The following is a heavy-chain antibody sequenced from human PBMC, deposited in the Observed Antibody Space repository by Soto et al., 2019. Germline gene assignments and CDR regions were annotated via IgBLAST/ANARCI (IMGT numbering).Heavy chain of an antibody. Sequence: SVKVSCEASGGTFSSYAISCVRQAPGQGLEWMGGIIPIFGTANYAQKFQGRVTITADESTSTAYMELSSLRSEDTAVYYCARGPKCSGGSCYSSLDYWGQGTLVTVSS. CDR1: GGTFSSYA. D-gene: IGHD2-15*01. V-gene: IGHV1-69*13. CDR2: IIPIFGTA. CDR3: ARGPKCSGGSCYSSLDY. J-gene: IGHJ4*02.